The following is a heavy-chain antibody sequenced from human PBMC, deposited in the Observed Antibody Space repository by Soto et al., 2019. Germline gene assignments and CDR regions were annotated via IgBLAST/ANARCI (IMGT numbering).Heavy chain of an antibody. CDR2: IYATGTT. V-gene: IGHV4-4*07. CDR1: GASISGFY. Sequence: SETLALTCTVSGASISGFYWGWIRKSAGKGLEWIGRIYATGTTDYNPSLKSRVMMSVDTSKKQFSLKLRSVTAADTAVYYCVRDGTKTLRDWFDPWGQGISVTVSS. D-gene: IGHD1-1*01. CDR3: VRDGTKTLRDWFDP. J-gene: IGHJ5*02.